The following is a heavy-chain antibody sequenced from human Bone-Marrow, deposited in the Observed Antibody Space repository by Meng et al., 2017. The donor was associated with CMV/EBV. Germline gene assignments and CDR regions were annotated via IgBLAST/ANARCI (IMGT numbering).Heavy chain of an antibody. D-gene: IGHD3-22*01. CDR3: ARDDSSGSIDY. V-gene: IGHV5-51*01. J-gene: IGHJ4*02. CDR1: RYRFPTYW. CDR2: IYAGDSDT. Sequence: GESLKISCKGSRYRFPTYWIDWVRQMPGKGLEWMGIIYAGDSDTRNSPSFQGQVIMSADKSISTAYLQWSSLKASDTAMYYCARDDSSGSIDYWGQGTLVTVSS.